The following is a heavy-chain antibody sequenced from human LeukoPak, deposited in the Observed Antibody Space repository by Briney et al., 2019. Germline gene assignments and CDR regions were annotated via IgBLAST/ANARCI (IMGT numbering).Heavy chain of an antibody. D-gene: IGHD2-2*01. V-gene: IGHV4-34*01. Sequence: SETLFLTCAVYSGSFSGYYWSWIRQPPGKGLEWIGEINHSGSTNFNPSLKSRVTISLDTSKNQFSLKVSSVTAADTAVYYCARSPCSSTSCYYYYGMDVWGQGTTVTVSS. CDR1: SGSFSGYY. CDR2: INHSGST. J-gene: IGHJ6*02. CDR3: ARSPCSSTSCYYYYGMDV.